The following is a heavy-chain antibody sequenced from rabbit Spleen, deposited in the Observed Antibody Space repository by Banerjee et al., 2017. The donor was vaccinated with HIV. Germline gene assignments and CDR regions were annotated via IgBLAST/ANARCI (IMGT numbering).Heavy chain of an antibody. J-gene: IGHJ4*01. V-gene: IGHV1S40*01. Sequence: QSLEESGGDLVEPGASLTLTCTASGFSFSYSYWICWVRQAPGKGLEWIACIYVGSGGGTKYASWAKGRFTISKTSSTTVTLQMTSLTVADTATYFCARAGEGGDGYLNLWGPGTLVTVS. CDR3: ARAGEGGDGYLNL. D-gene: IGHD5-1*01. CDR1: GFSFSYSYW. CDR2: IYVGSGGGT.